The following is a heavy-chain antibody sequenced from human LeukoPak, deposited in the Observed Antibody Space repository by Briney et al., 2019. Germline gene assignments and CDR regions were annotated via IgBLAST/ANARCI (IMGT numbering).Heavy chain of an antibody. V-gene: IGHV3-21*01. CDR2: ISTSSSYI. CDR1: GFTFSAYS. Sequence: GGSLRLSCAASGFTFSAYSMTWVHQPPGKGLEWVSSISTSSSYIYYAGSVKGRFTISRDNAKNSPYLQMNSLRAEDTAVYYCARVGTGYNSGWWDFWGQGALVTVSS. J-gene: IGHJ4*02. D-gene: IGHD6-19*01. CDR3: ARVGTGYNSGWWDF.